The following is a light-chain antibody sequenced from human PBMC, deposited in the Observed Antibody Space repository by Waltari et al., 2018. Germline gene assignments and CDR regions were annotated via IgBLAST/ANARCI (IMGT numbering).Light chain of an antibody. J-gene: IGKJ1*01. CDR3: RQYATSPLT. CDR2: GAS. Sequence: EIVMTQSPGTLTLSPGERATLSCRASQRVGSNYLAWYQRKPGQAPRLLVYGASKRATGIPDRFSGSGAGTDFNLTISRLEPEDFAVYYCRQYATSPLTFGQGTKVEI. CDR1: QRVGSNY. V-gene: IGKV3-20*01.